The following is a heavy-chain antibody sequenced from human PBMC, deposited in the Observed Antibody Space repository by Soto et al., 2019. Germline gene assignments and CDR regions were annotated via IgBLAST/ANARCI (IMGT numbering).Heavy chain of an antibody. CDR2: IYYSGST. Sequence: SETLSLTCTVSGGSISSYYWSWIRQPPGKGLEWIGYIYYSGSTNYNPSLKNRVTISVDTSKNQFSLKLSSVTAADTAVYYCAGLNCSSTSCYNAFDIWGQGSMVTVSS. J-gene: IGHJ3*02. D-gene: IGHD2-2*01. V-gene: IGHV4-59*08. CDR1: GGSISSYY. CDR3: AGLNCSSTSCYNAFDI.